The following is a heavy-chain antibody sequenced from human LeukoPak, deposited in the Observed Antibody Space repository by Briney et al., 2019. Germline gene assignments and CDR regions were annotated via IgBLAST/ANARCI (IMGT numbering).Heavy chain of an antibody. CDR3: ARDDRPSGHDFDY. Sequence: QAGGSLRLSCTASGFTFRDYNINWFRQAPWRGREWVGFIRSKADGGTTEYAASVKGRFTISRDDSKNVAYLQINNLRAEDTALYYCARDDRPSGHDFDYWGQGTLVTVSS. J-gene: IGHJ4*02. V-gene: IGHV3-49*03. D-gene: IGHD6-6*01. CDR1: GFTFRDYN. CDR2: IRSKADGGTT.